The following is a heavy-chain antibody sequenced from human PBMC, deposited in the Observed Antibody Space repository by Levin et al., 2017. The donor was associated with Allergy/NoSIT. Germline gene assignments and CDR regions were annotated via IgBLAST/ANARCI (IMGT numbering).Heavy chain of an antibody. J-gene: IGHJ6*02. V-gene: IGHV4-59*11. CDR3: ARVSGYSSGPYYHYGLDV. CDR1: GGSMRSHY. D-gene: IGHD3-22*01. CDR2: IYHSGSPDYIYDSGST. Sequence: KTSETLSLTCTVSGGSMRSHYWSWIRQPPGKGLEWIAYIYHSGSPDYIYDSGSTDYNPSLKSRVTISVDTSKNQFSLKLSSVTAADTAVYYCARVSGYSSGPYYHYGLDVWGRGTTVTVSS.